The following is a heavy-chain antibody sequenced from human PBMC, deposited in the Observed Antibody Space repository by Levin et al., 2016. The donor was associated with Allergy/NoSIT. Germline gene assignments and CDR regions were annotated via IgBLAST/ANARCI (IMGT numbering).Heavy chain of an antibody. Sequence: GGSLRLSCAASGFTFSSYAMHWVRQAPGKGLEWVAVISYDGSNKYYADSVKGRFTISRDNSKNTLYLQMNSLRAEDTAVYYCARCDYLDRGYFDYWGQGTLVTVSS. CDR2: ISYDGSNK. CDR1: GFTFSSYA. D-gene: IGHD2/OR15-2a*01. V-gene: IGHV3-30*04. CDR3: ARCDYLDRGYFDY. J-gene: IGHJ4*02.